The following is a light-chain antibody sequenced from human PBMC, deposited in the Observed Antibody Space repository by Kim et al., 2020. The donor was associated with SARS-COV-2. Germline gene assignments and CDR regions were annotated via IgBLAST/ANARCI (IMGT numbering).Light chain of an antibody. J-gene: IGKJ2*01. CDR3: QQYNNWPYT. V-gene: IGKV3-15*01. Sequence: IVMTQSPVTLSVSPGARATLSCRASQSVSSNLAWYQQKPGQAPRLHIYGASTRATGIPARFSGSGSGTEFTLTISSLQSEDFAVYYCQQYNNWPYTFGQGTKLEI. CDR2: GAS. CDR1: QSVSSN.